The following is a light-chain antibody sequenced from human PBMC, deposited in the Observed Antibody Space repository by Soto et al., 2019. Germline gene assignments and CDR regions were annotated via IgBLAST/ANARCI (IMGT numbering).Light chain of an antibody. J-gene: IGLJ2*01. CDR3: SPYTTSSTRV. Sequence: QSALTQPASVSGSPGQSITISCTGTSSDVGGYHSVSWYQQRPGIAPKLMIYEISNRPSGVSNRFSGSKSGNTASLTISGLQAEVEADYYCSPYTTSSTRVFGGGTKLTVL. CDR2: EIS. CDR1: SSDVGGYHS. V-gene: IGLV2-14*01.